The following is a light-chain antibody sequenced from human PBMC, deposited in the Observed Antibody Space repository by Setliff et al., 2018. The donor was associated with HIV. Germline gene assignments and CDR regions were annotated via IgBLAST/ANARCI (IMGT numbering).Light chain of an antibody. V-gene: IGLV2-8*01. Sequence: LTQPPSASGSPGQSVTVSCTGTSSDIGYYNYVSWYQHHPGRAPKLIIYGVSTRPSGVPDRFSGSKSGNTASLTVSGLQAEDEADYYCSSYAGNNNVIFGGGTKVTVL. CDR3: SSYAGNNNVI. CDR1: SSDIGYYNY. J-gene: IGLJ2*01. CDR2: GVS.